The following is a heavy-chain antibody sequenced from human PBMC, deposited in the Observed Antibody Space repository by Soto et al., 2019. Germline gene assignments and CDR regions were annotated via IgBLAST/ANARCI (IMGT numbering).Heavy chain of an antibody. D-gene: IGHD4-17*01. J-gene: IGHJ5*02. V-gene: IGHV4-30-4*01. Sequence: QVKLQESGQGLVKPSQTLSFPGTVSGGSISGGDYNWSWSRRPPGKGLEWIGYIYSSGSTYYNPSLKSRVTISVDTSKNQFSLKLSSVTAADTAVYYCAGDYGDLYNWFDPWGQGTLVTVSS. CDR2: IYSSGST. CDR3: AGDYGDLYNWFDP. CDR1: GGSISGGDYN.